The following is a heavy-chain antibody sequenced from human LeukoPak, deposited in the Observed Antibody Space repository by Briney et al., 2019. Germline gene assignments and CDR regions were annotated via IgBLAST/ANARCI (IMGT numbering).Heavy chain of an antibody. Sequence: SETLSLTCTVSGGSISSFYWSWIRQPPGKGLECLDYTYYSGSTNYNPSLKSRVTISVDTSKNQFSLKLSSVTAADAAVYYCARHGTSGTNLNWFDPWGQGTLVTVSS. D-gene: IGHD1-1*01. J-gene: IGHJ5*02. CDR1: GGSISSFY. CDR3: ARHGTSGTNLNWFDP. V-gene: IGHV4-59*01. CDR2: TYYSGST.